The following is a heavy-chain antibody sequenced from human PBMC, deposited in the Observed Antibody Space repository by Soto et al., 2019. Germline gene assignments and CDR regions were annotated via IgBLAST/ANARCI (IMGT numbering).Heavy chain of an antibody. V-gene: IGHV4-31*03. J-gene: IGHJ6*03. D-gene: IGHD3-3*01. CDR2: IYYTGST. CDR3: ARIMTIYRVVRYYMDV. CDR1: GGPISSGGFY. Sequence: SETLSLTCTVSGGPISSGGFYWSWIRQHPGKGLEWIAYIYYTGSTYYNPSLKSRVTMSVDTSKNQFSLKLSSVTAADTAVYYCARIMTIYRVVRYYMDVWGKGTTVTVSS.